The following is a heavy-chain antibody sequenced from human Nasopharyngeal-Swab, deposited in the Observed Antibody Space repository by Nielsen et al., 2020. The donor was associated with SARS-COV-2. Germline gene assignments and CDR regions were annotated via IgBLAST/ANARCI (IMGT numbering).Heavy chain of an antibody. V-gene: IGHV4-59*01. CDR1: GGSISTYY. CDR3: ARDHSYYDSNGYYFDY. Sequence: SETLSLTCTVSGGSISTYYWSWIRQPPGKGLGWIGYIHSRGTANYNPSLKSRVTISVDPSKNQFSLKLSSVTAANAAVYYCARDHSYYDSNGYYFDYWGLGTLVTVSS. CDR2: IHSRGTA. D-gene: IGHD3-22*01. J-gene: IGHJ4*02.